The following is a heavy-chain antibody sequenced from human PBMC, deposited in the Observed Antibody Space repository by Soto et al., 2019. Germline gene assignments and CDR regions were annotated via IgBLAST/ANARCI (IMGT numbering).Heavy chain of an antibody. CDR2: IKSKTDGGTT. D-gene: IGHD3-3*01. CDR3: TTPRTLNYDFWSGYLSD. J-gene: IGHJ4*02. CDR1: GFTFSNAW. Sequence: GGSLRLSCAASGFTFSNAWMNWVRQAPGKGLEWVGRIKSKTDGGTTDYAAPVKGRFTISRDDSKNTLYLQMNSLKTEDTAVYYCTTPRTLNYDFWSGYLSDWGQGTLVTVSS. V-gene: IGHV3-15*07.